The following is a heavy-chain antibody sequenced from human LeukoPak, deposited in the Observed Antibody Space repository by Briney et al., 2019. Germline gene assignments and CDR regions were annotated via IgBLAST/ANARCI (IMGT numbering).Heavy chain of an antibody. CDR3: ARDQSRFLRGMDI. D-gene: IGHD3-3*01. V-gene: IGHV3-53*01. J-gene: IGHJ6*02. Sequence: GGSLRLSCAASGFTVSSNYMSWVRQAPGKGLEWVSVIYSGGSTYYADSVKGRFTISRDNSKNTLYLQMNSLRAEDTAVYYCARDQSRFLRGMDIWGQGTTVTVSS. CDR2: IYSGGST. CDR1: GFTVSSNY.